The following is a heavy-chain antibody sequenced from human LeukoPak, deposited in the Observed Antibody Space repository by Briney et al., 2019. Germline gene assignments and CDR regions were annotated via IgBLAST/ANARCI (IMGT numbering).Heavy chain of an antibody. V-gene: IGHV4-39*07. CDR1: GGSISSSSYY. CDR2: INHSGST. D-gene: IGHD6-19*01. J-gene: IGHJ4*02. CDR3: ARLRGWLSSGWYYYFDY. Sequence: SETLSLTCTVSGGSISSSSYYWGWIRQPPGKGLEWIGEINHSGSTNYNPSLKSRVTISVDTSKNQFSLKLSSVTAAGTAVYYCARLRGWLSSGWYYYFDYWGQGTLVTVSS.